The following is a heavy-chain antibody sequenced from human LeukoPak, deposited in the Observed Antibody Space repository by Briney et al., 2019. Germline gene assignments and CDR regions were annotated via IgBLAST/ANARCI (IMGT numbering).Heavy chain of an antibody. V-gene: IGHV3-33*01. CDR1: GFTFSSYG. Sequence: GGSLRLSCAASGFTFSSYGMHWVRQAPGKGLQWVAVIWYDGSNKYYADSVKGRFTISRDNSKNTLYLQMNSLRAEDTAVYYCATEDIVVVPAAMDVWGQGTTVTVSS. J-gene: IGHJ6*02. CDR2: IWYDGSNK. CDR3: ATEDIVVVPAAMDV. D-gene: IGHD2-2*01.